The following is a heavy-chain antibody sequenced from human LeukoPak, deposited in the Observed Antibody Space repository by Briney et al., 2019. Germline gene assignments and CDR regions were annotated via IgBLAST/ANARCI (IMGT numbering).Heavy chain of an antibody. CDR3: ARELLGYSGYDYYGFDY. Sequence: SGGSLRLSCAASGFTFSDYHMSWIRQAPGKGLEWVSYISSSGSTIYYADSVKGRFTISRDNAKNSLYLQMNSLRAEDTAVYYCARELLGYSGYDYYGFDYWGQGTLVTVSS. CDR1: GFTFSDYH. D-gene: IGHD5-12*01. V-gene: IGHV3-11*04. CDR2: ISSSGSTI. J-gene: IGHJ4*02.